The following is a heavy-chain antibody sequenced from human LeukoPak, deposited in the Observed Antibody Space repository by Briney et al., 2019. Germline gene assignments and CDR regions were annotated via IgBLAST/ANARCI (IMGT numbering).Heavy chain of an antibody. V-gene: IGHV4-59*01. J-gene: IGHJ5*02. CDR2: IYYGGST. CDR3: ARYGGYSYGYNWFDP. Sequence: TSETLSLTCTVSGGSISSYYWSWIRQPPGKGLEWIGYIYYGGSTNYNPSLKSRVTISVDTSKNQFSLKLSSVTAADTAVYYCARYGGYSYGYNWFDPWGQGTLVTVSS. CDR1: GGSISSYY. D-gene: IGHD5-18*01.